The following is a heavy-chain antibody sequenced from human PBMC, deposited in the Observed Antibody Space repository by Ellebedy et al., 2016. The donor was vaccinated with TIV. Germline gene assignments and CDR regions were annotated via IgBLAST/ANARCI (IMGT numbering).Heavy chain of an antibody. CDR1: GGSISSSSYY. CDR2: IYYSGST. Sequence: SETLSLTCTVSGGSISSSSYYWGWIRQPPGKGLEWIGSIYYSGSTYYNPSLKSRVTISVDTSKNQFSLKLSSVTAADTAVYYCARHLEMATISYYYYGMDVWGQGTTVTVSS. D-gene: IGHD5-24*01. J-gene: IGHJ6*02. V-gene: IGHV4-39*07. CDR3: ARHLEMATISYYYYGMDV.